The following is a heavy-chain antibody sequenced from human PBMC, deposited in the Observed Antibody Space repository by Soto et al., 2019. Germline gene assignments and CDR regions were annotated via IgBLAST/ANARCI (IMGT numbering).Heavy chain of an antibody. J-gene: IGHJ5*02. Sequence: QLQLVQSAAEVKKPAASVRVSCKAYGYPFIKYGISWIRKAPEQGLEWMGWIKVDSGYTNYAQKFQGRVTMTADTSSDTAFMELRSLRLDDTAVYFCATSYDTGFDPWGQGTLVSVSS. D-gene: IGHD3-9*01. CDR3: ATSYDTGFDP. CDR1: GYPFIKYG. CDR2: IKVDSGYT. V-gene: IGHV1-18*04.